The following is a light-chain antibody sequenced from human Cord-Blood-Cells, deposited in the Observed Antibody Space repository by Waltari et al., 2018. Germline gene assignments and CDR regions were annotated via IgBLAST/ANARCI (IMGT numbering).Light chain of an antibody. J-gene: IGKJ5*01. Sequence: VLTPSSATLSLLPRDISSLSCSDSQSGSTYLAWYQQKPGQAPRLLIYYASNRAAGIPARFSGSGSGTDFTLTNSSLETENFAVYYCQQHSNWPITFGQGTRLEIK. CDR3: QQHSNWPIT. V-gene: IGKV3-11*01. CDR2: YAS. CDR1: QSGSTY.